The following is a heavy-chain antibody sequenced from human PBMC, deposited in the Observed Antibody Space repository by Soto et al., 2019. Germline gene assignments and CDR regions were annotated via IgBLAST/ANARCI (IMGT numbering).Heavy chain of an antibody. CDR1: GGSISSHY. J-gene: IGHJ5*02. V-gene: IGHV4-4*07. Sequence: PSESMSLTCTVSGGSISSHYWGWIRQPAGKGLEWIGRIYASGSTNYNPSLKSRVTMSLDTSRNQFSLKLTSVTAADTAMYYCARAGGYEVQGNNWFDPWGQGTLVTVSS. CDR2: IYASGST. D-gene: IGHD5-12*01. CDR3: ARAGGYEVQGNNWFDP.